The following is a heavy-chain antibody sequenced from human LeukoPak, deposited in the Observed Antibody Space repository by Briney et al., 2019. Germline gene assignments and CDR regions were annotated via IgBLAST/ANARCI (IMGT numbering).Heavy chain of an antibody. CDR1: GFTFSSYW. CDR3: ARDVGYRSWFDP. D-gene: IGHD5-18*01. CDR2: ISIDSTTI. V-gene: IGHV3-48*01. J-gene: IGHJ5*02. Sequence: GGSLRLSCAASGFTFSSYWMHWVRQAPGKGLEWVSYISIDSTTIYYAASAKGRFTISRDNVKNSLYLQMNSLTAEDTAMYYCARDVGYRSWFDPWGQGTLVTVSS.